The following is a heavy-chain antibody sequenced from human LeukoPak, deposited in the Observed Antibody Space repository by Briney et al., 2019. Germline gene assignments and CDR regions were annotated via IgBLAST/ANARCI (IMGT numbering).Heavy chain of an antibody. CDR2: ISWNSGSI. D-gene: IGHD2-8*01. Sequence: GGSLRLSCAASGFTFDDYAMHWVRQAPGKGLEWVSGISWNSGSIGYADSVKGRFTISRDNAKNSLYLQMNSLRAEDTAVYYCARVAPDCTNGVCYSGDYWGQGTLVTVSS. V-gene: IGHV3-9*01. CDR1: GFTFDDYA. CDR3: ARVAPDCTNGVCYSGDY. J-gene: IGHJ4*02.